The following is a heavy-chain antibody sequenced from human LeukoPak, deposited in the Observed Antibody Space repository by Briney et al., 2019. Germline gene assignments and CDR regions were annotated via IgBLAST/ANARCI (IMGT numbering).Heavy chain of an antibody. V-gene: IGHV1-8*01. CDR2: MNPNSGNT. D-gene: IGHD4-17*01. CDR3: ATAVYGDYYAFDI. Sequence: GASVKVSCKASGYTFTSYDINWVRQATGQGLEWMGWMNPNSGNTGYAQKFQGRVTMTEDTSTDTAYMELSSLRSEDTAVYYCATAVYGDYYAFDIWGQGTMVTVSS. J-gene: IGHJ3*02. CDR1: GYTFTSYD.